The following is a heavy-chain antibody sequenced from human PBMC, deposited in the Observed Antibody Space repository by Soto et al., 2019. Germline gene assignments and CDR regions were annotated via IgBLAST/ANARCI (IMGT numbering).Heavy chain of an antibody. CDR1: GYTFTSYG. D-gene: IGHD2-15*01. V-gene: IGHV1-18*01. J-gene: IGHJ1*01. CDR2: IIAYNGNT. Sequence: QVQLVQSGAEVKKPGASVKVSCKASGYTFTSYGISWVRQAPGQGLEWMGWIIAYNGNTNYAQKLQGRVTMTTDTSTSTAYMELRRLRSDDTAVYYCARGYCSGGSCYYEYFQHWGQGTLVTVSS. CDR3: ARGYCSGGSCYYEYFQH.